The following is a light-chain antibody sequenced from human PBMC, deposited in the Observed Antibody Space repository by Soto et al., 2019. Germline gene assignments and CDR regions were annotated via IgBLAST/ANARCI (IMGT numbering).Light chain of an antibody. CDR3: QQRSDWPYT. CDR1: QSVSSY. Sequence: EVVLTQSPATLSLSPGERATLSCRASQSVSSYLAWYQQRPGQAPRLLIYDASNRATGIPARFSGSGSGTDFTLTISSLEPEDFACYYCQQRSDWPYTCGQGTKLEIK. CDR2: DAS. V-gene: IGKV3-11*01. J-gene: IGKJ2*01.